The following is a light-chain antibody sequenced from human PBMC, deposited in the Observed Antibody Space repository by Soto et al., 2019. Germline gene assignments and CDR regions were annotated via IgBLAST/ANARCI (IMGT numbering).Light chain of an antibody. CDR3: SSYAGGVG. Sequence: QSALTQPASVSGSPGQSITISCTGTSSDVGSYNLVSWYQQHPGKAPKLMIYEGYNRPSGVSNRFSGSKSGNTASLTISGLQADDEADYYCSSYAGGVGFGGGTKLTVL. J-gene: IGLJ2*01. CDR1: SSDVGSYNL. V-gene: IGLV2-23*01. CDR2: EGY.